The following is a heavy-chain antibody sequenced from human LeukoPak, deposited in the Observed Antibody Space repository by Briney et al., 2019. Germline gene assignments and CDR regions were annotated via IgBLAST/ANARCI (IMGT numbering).Heavy chain of an antibody. CDR2: ISGSGAST. Sequence: PGGSLRLSCAASGFTFSSYAMSWVRQAPGKGLEWVSVISGSGASTYYADSVKGRFTISRDNSKNTMYLQMNSLRAEDTAVYYCAKDGYSSGLDYWGQGALVTVSS. CDR3: AKDGYSSGLDY. CDR1: GFTFSSYA. J-gene: IGHJ4*02. V-gene: IGHV3-23*01. D-gene: IGHD6-19*01.